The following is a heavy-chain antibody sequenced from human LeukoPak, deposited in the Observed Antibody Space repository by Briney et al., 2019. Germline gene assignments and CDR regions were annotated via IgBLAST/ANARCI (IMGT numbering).Heavy chain of an antibody. J-gene: IGHJ4*02. CDR1: GDSISNSNYY. Sequence: PSETLSLTCTVSGDSISNSNYYWGWIRQPPGKGLEWIGTIYYSGTTYYNPSLKSRVAISVDTSRNQFSLKLSSVTAADTAVYYCASYGDYWGAFDYWGQGTLVTVSS. CDR3: ASYGDYWGAFDY. V-gene: IGHV4-39*01. D-gene: IGHD4-17*01. CDR2: IYYSGTT.